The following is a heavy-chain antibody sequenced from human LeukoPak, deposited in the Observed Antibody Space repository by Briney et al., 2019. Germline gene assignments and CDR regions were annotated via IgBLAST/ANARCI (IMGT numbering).Heavy chain of an antibody. CDR2: IHISGST. J-gene: IGHJ3*02. Sequence: SETLSLTCTVSGDSISSNYWSWIRQAAGKGLEWIGRIHISGSTNYSPSLKSRVTMSVDMSKNQLSLRVRYVTAADTAVYYCARDVSLSFDIWGQGTMVNV. CDR3: ARDVSLSFDI. V-gene: IGHV4-4*07. CDR1: GDSISSNY. D-gene: IGHD3-16*01.